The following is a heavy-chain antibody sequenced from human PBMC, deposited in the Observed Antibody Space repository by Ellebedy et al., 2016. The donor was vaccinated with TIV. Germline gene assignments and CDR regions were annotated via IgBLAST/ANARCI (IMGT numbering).Heavy chain of an antibody. D-gene: IGHD3-10*01. CDR1: GVSISDYY. J-gene: IGHJ4*02. CDR2: VYHTGST. CDR3: ARDGVEDYFDY. V-gene: IGHV4-59*01. Sequence: MPGGSLRLSCSVSGVSISDYYWSWIRQPPGQGLEWIGYVYHTGSTNYNPSLRSRVTFAVDTPKNEFSLKLSSVTTADTAIYYCARDGVEDYFDYWGQGLLVTVSS.